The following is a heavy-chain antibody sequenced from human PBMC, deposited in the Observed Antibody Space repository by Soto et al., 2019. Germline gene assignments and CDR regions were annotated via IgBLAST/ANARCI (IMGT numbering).Heavy chain of an antibody. CDR2: VDPAGGST. D-gene: IGHD1-26*01. Sequence: QVQLVQSWAEVMEPGASVKASCKASGYTFTTYYIHWVRQAPGQGLEWMGRVDPAGGSTSYAQKFQGRVTMNRDTSTSTVYMELSSLRSEDTAVYYCARNVNSGLDYWGQGTLVTISS. CDR1: GYTFTTYY. CDR3: ARNVNSGLDY. V-gene: IGHV1-46*01. J-gene: IGHJ4*02.